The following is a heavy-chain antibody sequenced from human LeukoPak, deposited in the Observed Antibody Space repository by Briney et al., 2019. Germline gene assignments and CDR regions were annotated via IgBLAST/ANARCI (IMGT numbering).Heavy chain of an antibody. D-gene: IGHD5-18*01. CDR3: ARGANTAMVIYYFDY. CDR1: GGSFSGYY. J-gene: IGHJ4*02. V-gene: IGHV4-34*01. Sequence: SETLSLTCVVYGGSFSGYYWSWIRQPPGKGLEWIGEINHSGSTNYNPSLKSRVTISVDTSKNQFSLKLSSVTAADTAVYYCARGANTAMVIYYFDYWGQGTLVTVSS. CDR2: INHSGST.